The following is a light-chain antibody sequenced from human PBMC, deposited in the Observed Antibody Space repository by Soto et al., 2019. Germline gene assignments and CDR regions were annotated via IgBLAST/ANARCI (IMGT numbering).Light chain of an antibody. CDR2: DTF. J-gene: IGLJ3*02. CDR3: SLCYRGAWV. CDR1: TGSVTSGHY. Sequence: QAVVTQEPSLTVSPGGTVTLTCASSTGSVTSGHYPYWFYQKAGQAPKTLIYDTFKHHSWTPARFSGSLLGGKAALTLSGAQPEDEANYYCSLCYRGAWVFGGGTKVTVL. V-gene: IGLV7-46*01.